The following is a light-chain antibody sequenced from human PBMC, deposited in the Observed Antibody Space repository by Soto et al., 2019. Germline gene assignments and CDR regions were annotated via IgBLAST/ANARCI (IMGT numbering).Light chain of an antibody. CDR2: DVS. Sequence: QSALTQPASVSGSPGQSITISCTGTTSDVGSYDLVSWYQQHPGKAPKIMIYDVSNRPSGVSNRFSGSKSGNTASLTISGLQAEDEADYYCSSYTSSSTLGVFGTGTKLTVL. V-gene: IGLV2-14*02. J-gene: IGLJ1*01. CDR3: SSYTSSSTLGV. CDR1: TSDVGSYDL.